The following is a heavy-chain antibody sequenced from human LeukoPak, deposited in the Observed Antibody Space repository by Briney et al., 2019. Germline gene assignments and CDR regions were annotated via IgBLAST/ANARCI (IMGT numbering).Heavy chain of an antibody. Sequence: PSETLSLTCTVSGGSISSYYWSWIRQPPGKGLEWIGYIYYSGSTNYNPSLKSRVTISVDTSKNQFSLKLSSVTAADTAVYYCARLSIMVYDAFDIWGQGTMVTVSS. CDR3: ARLSIMVYDAFDI. CDR2: IYYSGST. J-gene: IGHJ3*02. V-gene: IGHV4-59*08. CDR1: GGSISSYY. D-gene: IGHD2-8*01.